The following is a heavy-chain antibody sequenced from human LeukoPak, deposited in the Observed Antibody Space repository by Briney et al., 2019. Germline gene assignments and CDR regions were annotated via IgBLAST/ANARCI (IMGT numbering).Heavy chain of an antibody. J-gene: IGHJ4*02. D-gene: IGHD1-7*01. CDR3: VKAEAGHWNFYFDY. V-gene: IGHV3-53*05. CDR1: GFTVSSNY. Sequence: PGGSLRLSCAASGFTVSSNYMSWVRQAPGKGLKWVSVIYSGGSTYYADSVKGRFTISRDNSKNTLYLQMSSLRAEDTAVYYCVKAEAGHWNFYFDYWGQGTLVTVSS. CDR2: IYSGGST.